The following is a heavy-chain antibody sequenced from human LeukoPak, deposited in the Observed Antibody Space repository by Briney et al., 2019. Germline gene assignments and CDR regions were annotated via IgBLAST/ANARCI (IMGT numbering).Heavy chain of an antibody. CDR1: GGSISSSNW. J-gene: IGHJ4*02. CDR3: ARSDYDFWSGYYTFDY. CDR2: IYHSGST. V-gene: IGHV4-4*02. D-gene: IGHD3-3*01. Sequence: SETLSLTCGVSGGSISSSNWWSWVRQPPGKGLEWIGEIYHSGSTNYNPSLKSRVTISVDKSKNQFSLKLSSVTAADTAVYYCARSDYDFWSGYYTFDYWGQGTLVTVSS.